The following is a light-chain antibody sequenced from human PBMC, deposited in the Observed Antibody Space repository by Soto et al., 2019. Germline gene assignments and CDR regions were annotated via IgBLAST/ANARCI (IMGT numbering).Light chain of an antibody. CDR2: GAS. Sequence: EIVLTQSPGTLSLSPGERATLSCRASQTLSSNSLAWYQQRPGQTPRVLVYGASNRATGIPDKFSGSGSETDFTLTINRLEPGDFAVYYCQQYESSPITFGGGNKVDI. V-gene: IGKV3-20*01. J-gene: IGKJ4*01. CDR3: QQYESSPIT. CDR1: QTLSSNS.